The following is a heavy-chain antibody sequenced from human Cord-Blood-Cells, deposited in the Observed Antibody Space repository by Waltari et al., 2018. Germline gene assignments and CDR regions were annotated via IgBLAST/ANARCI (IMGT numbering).Heavy chain of an antibody. Sequence: QLQLQESGPGLVKPSETLSLTCTVSGGSLSSSSYYWGRIRQPPGKGLGWIGSIYYSGRTYYNPPLKSRVTISVETSKNQFSLKLSSVTAADTAVYYCARHRDIVVVPAAFDYWGQGTLVTVSS. CDR2: IYYSGRT. J-gene: IGHJ4*02. CDR3: ARHRDIVVVPAAFDY. D-gene: IGHD2-2*01. V-gene: IGHV4-39*01. CDR1: GGSLSSSSYY.